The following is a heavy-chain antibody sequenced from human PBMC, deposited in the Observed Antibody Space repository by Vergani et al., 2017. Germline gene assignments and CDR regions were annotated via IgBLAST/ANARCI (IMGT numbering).Heavy chain of an antibody. D-gene: IGHD2-15*01. J-gene: IGHJ6*02. CDR2: IIPIFGTA. Sequence: QVQLVQSGAEVKKPGSSVKVSCKASGGTFSSYAISWVRQAPGQGLEWMGGIIPIFGTANYAQKFQGRVTITADESTSTAYMELSSLRSEDTAVYYCAGGTLIYCSGGSCLSPYYYGMDVWGQGTTVTVSS. V-gene: IGHV1-69*12. CDR1: GGTFSSYA. CDR3: AGGTLIYCSGGSCLSPYYYGMDV.